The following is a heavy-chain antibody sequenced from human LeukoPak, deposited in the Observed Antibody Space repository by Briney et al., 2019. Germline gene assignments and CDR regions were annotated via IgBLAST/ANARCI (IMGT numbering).Heavy chain of an antibody. V-gene: IGHV3-7*01. J-gene: IGHJ4*02. Sequence: GGSLRLSCATSRFTLSNYWMNWVRQAPGKGLEWVANIEEDGNKKNYVDSVKGRFTISRDNVKNSIYLQMNSLRADDTAVYYCARGRGIALWGQGTLVTVSS. CDR3: ARGRGIAL. D-gene: IGHD6-13*01. CDR1: RFTLSNYW. CDR2: IEEDGNKK.